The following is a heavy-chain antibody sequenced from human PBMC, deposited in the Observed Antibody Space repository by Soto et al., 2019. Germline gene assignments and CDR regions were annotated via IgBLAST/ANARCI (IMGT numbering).Heavy chain of an antibody. CDR3: ARSSYYYDSSAYY. V-gene: IGHV4-34*01. Sequence: QVQLQQWGAGLLKPSETLSLTCAVYGGSFSGYYWSWIRQPPGKGLEWIGEINHSGSTTYNPSLKSRVTISVDTSKNQFSLKLSSVTAADTAVYYCARSSYYYDSSAYYWGQGTLVTVSS. D-gene: IGHD3-22*01. CDR1: GGSFSGYY. J-gene: IGHJ4*02. CDR2: INHSGST.